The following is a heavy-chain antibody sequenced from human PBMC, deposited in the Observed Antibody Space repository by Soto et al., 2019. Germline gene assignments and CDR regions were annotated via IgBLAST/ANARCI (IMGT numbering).Heavy chain of an antibody. CDR1: AGSVSGDSW. CDR3: ARGGVYSWHT. CDR2: IFRTGTT. V-gene: IGHV4-4*02. D-gene: IGHD2-15*01. J-gene: IGHJ4*02. Sequence: QVQLQESGPGLVKPSGTLSLTCTVSAGSVSGDSWWSWLRQPPGKGLEWLGEIFRTGTTNYNPSLQSRIYISTAKSKNQFSLKVTSVTAAGTAVYFCARGGVYSWHTWGQGTLVTVSS.